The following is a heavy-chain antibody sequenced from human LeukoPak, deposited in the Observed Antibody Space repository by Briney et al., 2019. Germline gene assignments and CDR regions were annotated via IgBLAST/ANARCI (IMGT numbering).Heavy chain of an antibody. CDR1: GFTFSDYY. CDR3: ARDPTTVTMIVVPTPYYFDY. CDR2: ISSSATTI. V-gene: IGHV3-11*04. Sequence: GGSLRLSCAASGFTFSDYYMSWIRQAPGKGLEWVSYISSSATTIYYADSVKGRFTISRDNAKNSLYLQMNSLRAEDTAVYYCARDPTTVTMIVVPTPYYFDYWGQGTLVTVSS. D-gene: IGHD3-22*01. J-gene: IGHJ4*02.